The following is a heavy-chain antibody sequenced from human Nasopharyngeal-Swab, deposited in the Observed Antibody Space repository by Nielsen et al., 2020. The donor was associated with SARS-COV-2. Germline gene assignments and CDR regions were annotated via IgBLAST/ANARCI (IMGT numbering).Heavy chain of an antibody. V-gene: IGHV7-4-1*02. CDR3: ARVRDAYYDFWSGYGMDV. D-gene: IGHD3-3*01. J-gene: IGHJ6*02. CDR2: INTNTGNP. Sequence: WVRQAPGQGLEWMGWINTNTGNPTYAQGFTGRFVFSLDTSVSTAYLQISSLKAEDTAVYYCARVRDAYYDFWSGYGMDVWGQGTTVTVS.